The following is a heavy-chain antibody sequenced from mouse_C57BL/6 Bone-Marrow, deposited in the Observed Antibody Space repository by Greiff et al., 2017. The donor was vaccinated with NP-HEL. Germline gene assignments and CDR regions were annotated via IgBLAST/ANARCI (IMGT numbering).Heavy chain of an antibody. V-gene: IGHV14-4*01. CDR2: IDPENGDT. J-gene: IGHJ3*01. D-gene: IGHD1-1*01. CDR1: GFNIKDDY. Sequence: VQLQQSGAELVRPGASVKLSCTASGFNIKDDYMHWVKQRPEQGLEWIGWIDPENGDTEYASKFQGKATITADTSSNTAYLQLSSLTSEDTAVYYCTTSLYYYGSSYFAYWGQGTLVTVSA. CDR3: TTSLYYYGSSYFAY.